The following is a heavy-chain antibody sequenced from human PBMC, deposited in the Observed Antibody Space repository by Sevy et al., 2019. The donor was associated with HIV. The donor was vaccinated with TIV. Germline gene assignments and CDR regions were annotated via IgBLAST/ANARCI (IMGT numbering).Heavy chain of an antibody. D-gene: IGHD6-19*01. J-gene: IGHJ4*02. V-gene: IGHV3-23*01. CDR1: GFTFTNYG. CDR3: AKEWTLLSDWYGEFDY. Sequence: GGSLILSCAASGFTFTNYGMHWVRQAPGKGLEWVSGISNSGANTYYADSVRGRFTVSRDNSKNTVYLQLNSLRAEDTAIYYCAKEWTLLSDWYGEFDYWGQGTLVTVSS. CDR2: ISNSGANT.